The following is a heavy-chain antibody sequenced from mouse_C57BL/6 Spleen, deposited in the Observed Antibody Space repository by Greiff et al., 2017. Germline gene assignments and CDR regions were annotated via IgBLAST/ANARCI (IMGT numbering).Heavy chain of an antibody. V-gene: IGHV1-4*01. J-gene: IGHJ4*01. CDR2: INPSSGYT. Sequence: QVQLQQSGAELARPGASVKMSCKASGYTFTSYTMHWVKQRPGQGLEWIGYINPSSGYTKYNQKFKDKATLTADKSSSTAYMQLSSLTSEDSAVYYCARVYYYGSSYGAMDYWGQGTSVTVSS. CDR3: ARVYYYGSSYGAMDY. CDR1: GYTFTSYT. D-gene: IGHD1-1*01.